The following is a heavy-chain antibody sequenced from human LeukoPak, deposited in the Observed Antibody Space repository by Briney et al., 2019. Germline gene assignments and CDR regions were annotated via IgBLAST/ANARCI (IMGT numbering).Heavy chain of an antibody. V-gene: IGHV3-23*01. CDR2: INGSGGTT. CDR1: GFTFSSYA. D-gene: IGHD5-24*01. J-gene: IGHJ4*02. Sequence: GGSLRLSCAASGFTFSSYAMSWVRQAPGKGLEWVSDINGSGGTTYYADSVKGRFTISRDNAKNSLYLQMNSLRDEDTAVYYCANLGPPGRDHYLESWGQGTLVTVSS. CDR3: ANLGPPGRDHYLES.